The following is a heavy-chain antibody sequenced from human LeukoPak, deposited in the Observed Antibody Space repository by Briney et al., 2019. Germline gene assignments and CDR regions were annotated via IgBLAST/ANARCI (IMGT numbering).Heavy chain of an antibody. CDR3: AGSSGSYSWFTWGWFQEPSPPDS. J-gene: IGHJ5*01. CDR1: GFTFSSYW. CDR2: IKQDGSEK. Sequence: GGSLRLSCAASGFTFSSYWMSWVRQAPGKGLEWVADIKQDGSEKYYVDAVKGRFTISRDNATTSLYLQMNSLRAEDTAVYYCAGSSGSYSWFTWGWFQEPSPPDSWGQGTLVTVSS. D-gene: IGHD3-10*01. V-gene: IGHV3-7*02.